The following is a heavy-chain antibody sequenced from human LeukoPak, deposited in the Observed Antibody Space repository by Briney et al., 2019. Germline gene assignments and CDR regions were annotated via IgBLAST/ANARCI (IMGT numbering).Heavy chain of an antibody. CDR3: ASSGWYSTPNWFDP. Sequence: GGSLRLSCAASGFTFSRSWMHWVRQAPGKGLEWVASIKEDGSEKYYVGSVKGRFTISRDNAKNSLYLQMNSLRAEDTAMYYCASSGWYSTPNWFDPWGQGTPVIVSS. V-gene: IGHV3-7*01. CDR1: GFTFSRSW. J-gene: IGHJ5*02. CDR2: IKEDGSEK. D-gene: IGHD6-19*01.